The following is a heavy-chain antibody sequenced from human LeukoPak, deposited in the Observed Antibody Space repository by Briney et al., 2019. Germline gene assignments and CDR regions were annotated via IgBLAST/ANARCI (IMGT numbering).Heavy chain of an antibody. J-gene: IGHJ5*02. V-gene: IGHV1-18*01. CDR2: ISAYNGNT. Sequence: ASVKVSCKASGYTFTSYGISWVRQAPGQGLEWMGWISAYNGNTNYAQKLQGRVTMTTGTSTSTAYMELRSLRSDDTAVYYCARLDYDFWSGYYTGWFDPWGQGTLVTVSS. CDR1: GYTFTSYG. D-gene: IGHD3-3*01. CDR3: ARLDYDFWSGYYTGWFDP.